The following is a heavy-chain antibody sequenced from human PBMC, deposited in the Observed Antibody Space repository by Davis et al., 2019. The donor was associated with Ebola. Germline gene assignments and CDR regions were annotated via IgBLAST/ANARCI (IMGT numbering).Heavy chain of an antibody. V-gene: IGHV4-39*01. CDR3: ARSLTEYYYDSSGYYYSLPYYFDY. D-gene: IGHD3-22*01. CDR1: GGSISSSSYY. Sequence: MPSETLSLTCTVSGGSISSSSYYWGWIRQPPGKGLEWIGSIYYSGSTYYNPSLKSRVTISVDTSKNQFSLKLSSVTAADTAVYYCARSLTEYYYDSSGYYYSLPYYFDYWGQGTLVTVSS. CDR2: IYYSGST. J-gene: IGHJ4*02.